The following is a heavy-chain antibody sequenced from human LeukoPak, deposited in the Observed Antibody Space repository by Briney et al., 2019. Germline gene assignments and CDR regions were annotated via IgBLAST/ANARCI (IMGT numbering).Heavy chain of an antibody. J-gene: IGHJ4*02. CDR2: IWYDGSNK. V-gene: IGHV3-33*01. D-gene: IGHD6-19*01. Sequence: GGSLRLSCAASGFTFRSYGMHWVRQARGEGLEWVAVIWYDGSNKYYADSVKGRFTVSRDNSKNTLYLQMNSLRAEDTAVYYCATAVASSSGWYADYWGQGTLVTVSS. CDR3: ATAVASSSGWYADY. CDR1: GFTFRSYG.